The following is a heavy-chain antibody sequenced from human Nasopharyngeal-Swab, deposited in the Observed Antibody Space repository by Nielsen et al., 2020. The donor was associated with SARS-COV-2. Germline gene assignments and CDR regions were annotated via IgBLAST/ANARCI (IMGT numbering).Heavy chain of an antibody. CDR3: ARGLSGIVPSPFLGLGPYYSYYYMDV. J-gene: IGHJ6*03. V-gene: IGHV4-34*01. D-gene: IGHD2-8*01. CDR1: GGSFSGSY. CDR2: INHSGST. Sequence: SQTLSLTCSVYGGSFSGSYWGWIRQPPGKGPEWIAEINHSGSTHYNPSLKSRVTISVDTSKNQISLKLSSVTAADTAVYFCARGLSGIVPSPFLGLGPYYSYYYMDVWGKGTTVTVSS.